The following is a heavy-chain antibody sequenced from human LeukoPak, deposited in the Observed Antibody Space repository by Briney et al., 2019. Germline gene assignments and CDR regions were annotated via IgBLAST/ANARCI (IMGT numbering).Heavy chain of an antibody. CDR3: ARPAPRYYYGSGSYYFDY. Sequence: PSETLSLTCTASGGSISSSSYYWGWIRQPPGKGLGWIGSIYYSGSTYYNPSLKSRVTISVDTSKNQFSLKLSSVTAADTAVYYCARPAPRYYYGSGSYYFDYWGQGTLVTVSS. D-gene: IGHD3-10*01. CDR2: IYYSGST. V-gene: IGHV4-39*01. J-gene: IGHJ4*02. CDR1: GGSISSSSYY.